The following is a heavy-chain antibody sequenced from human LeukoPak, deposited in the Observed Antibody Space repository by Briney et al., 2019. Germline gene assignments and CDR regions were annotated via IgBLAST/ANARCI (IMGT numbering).Heavy chain of an antibody. CDR2: ISQDGKET. V-gene: IGHV3-30*15. Sequence: PGGSLRLSCAASGFTFSNHPFHWVRQAPGTGLEWVAVISQDGKETYYADSVTGRFTISRDSSTNTLFLQMRSLRPEDTAVYYCARQGSSLRYYDTHMDVWGNGTTVTVSS. J-gene: IGHJ6*03. D-gene: IGHD3-22*01. CDR3: ARQGSSLRYYDTHMDV. CDR1: GFTFSNHP.